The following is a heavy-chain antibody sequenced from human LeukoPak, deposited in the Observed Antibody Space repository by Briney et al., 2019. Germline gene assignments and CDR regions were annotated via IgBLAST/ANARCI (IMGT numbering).Heavy chain of an antibody. CDR1: GYTFTGYY. CDR3: ARIYISGSYWDY. J-gene: IGHJ4*02. D-gene: IGHD3-10*01. CDR2: ISAYNGNT. Sequence: GASVKVSCKASGYTFTGYYMHWVRQAPGQGLEWMGWISAYNGNTKYTQRFQGRVTMTRDTSTSTAYMELRSLRAEDTGVYYCARIYISGSYWDYWGQGTLVTVSS. V-gene: IGHV1-18*04.